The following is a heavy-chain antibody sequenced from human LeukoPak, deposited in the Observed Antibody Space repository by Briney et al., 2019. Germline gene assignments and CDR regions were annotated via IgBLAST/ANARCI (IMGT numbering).Heavy chain of an antibody. CDR1: GFTFSSYE. J-gene: IGHJ4*02. CDR2: ISSSSSSI. V-gene: IGHV3-48*02. CDR3: ARDADSSGYNFDY. D-gene: IGHD3-22*01. Sequence: PGGSLRLSCVVSGFTFSSYEINWVRQAPGKGLEWVSYISSSSSSIYYADSVKGRFSISRDNAKNSLYLQMNSLRDEDTAVYYCARDADSSGYNFDYWGQGTLVTVSS.